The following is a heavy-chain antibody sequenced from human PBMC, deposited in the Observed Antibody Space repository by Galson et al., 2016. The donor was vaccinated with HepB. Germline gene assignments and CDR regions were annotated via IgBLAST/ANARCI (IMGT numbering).Heavy chain of an antibody. CDR1: GGSISSGGYY. Sequence: TLSLTCTVSGGSISSGGYYWSWIRQHPGKGLELIGYIYYSGSTYYNPSLKSRVTISVDTSKNQFSLKLSSVTAADTAVYYCARDYLFGDSSPQGDWGQGTLVTVSS. J-gene: IGHJ4*02. V-gene: IGHV4-31*03. CDR3: ARDYLFGDSSPQGD. D-gene: IGHD3-10*02. CDR2: IYYSGST.